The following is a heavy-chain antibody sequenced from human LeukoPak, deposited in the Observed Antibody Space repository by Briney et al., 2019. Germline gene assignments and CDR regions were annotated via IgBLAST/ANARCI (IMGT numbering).Heavy chain of an antibody. CDR3: ARVKDTAMPYRFDY. Sequence: SGKVSCKASGGTFSSYAISWVRQAPGQGLEWMGRIIPILGIANYAQKFQGRVTITADKSTSTAYMELSSLRSEDTAVYYCARVKDTAMPYRFDYWGQGTLVTVSS. D-gene: IGHD5-18*01. V-gene: IGHV1-69*04. CDR1: GGTFSSYA. CDR2: IIPILGIA. J-gene: IGHJ4*02.